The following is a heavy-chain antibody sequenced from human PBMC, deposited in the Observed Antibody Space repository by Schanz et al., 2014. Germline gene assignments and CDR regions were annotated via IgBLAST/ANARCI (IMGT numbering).Heavy chain of an antibody. J-gene: IGHJ4*02. CDR3: ARAHGNNWYGKGLDY. CDR2: ISGSGGST. D-gene: IGHD1-1*01. Sequence: EVQLLESGGGLVQPGGSLRLSCAASGFTFSTYAMSWVRQAPGKGLEWVSAISGSGGSTYYADSVKGRFTISRDNSKNTLYLQMNSLRAEDTAVYYCARAHGNNWYGKGLDYWGQGTQVTVSS. V-gene: IGHV3-23*01. CDR1: GFTFSTYA.